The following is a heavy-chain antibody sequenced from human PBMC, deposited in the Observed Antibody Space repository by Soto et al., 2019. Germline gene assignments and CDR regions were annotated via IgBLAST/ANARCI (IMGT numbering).Heavy chain of an antibody. D-gene: IGHD6-6*01. CDR3: AREGAAPHDFSRMDA. CDR2: IYYGGST. CDR1: GGSISSGGYF. V-gene: IGHV4-31*03. J-gene: IGHJ6*02. Sequence: QVQLRESGPGLVKPSQTLSLTCTVSGGSISSGGYFWSWIRQHPGKGLEWIGFIYYGGSTYYNPSPKSRVTISVDTSKNHFSLKMSAVTAADTAVYYCAREGAAPHDFSRMDAWGQGTTVPVSS.